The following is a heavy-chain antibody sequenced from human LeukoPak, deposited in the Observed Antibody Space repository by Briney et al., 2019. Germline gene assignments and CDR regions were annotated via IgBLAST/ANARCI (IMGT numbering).Heavy chain of an antibody. D-gene: IGHD5-12*01. J-gene: IGHJ4*02. CDR1: GYTFTSYG. CDR2: ISAYNGNT. V-gene: IGHV1-18*01. CDR3: ARDWEVAIHRPIDN. Sequence: ASVKVSCKASGYTFTSYGISWLRQAPGQGLEWMGWISAYNGNTNYAQKLQGRVTITTDTSTSTAYMELRSLRSDDTAVYYCARDWEVAIHRPIDNWGQGTLVTVSS.